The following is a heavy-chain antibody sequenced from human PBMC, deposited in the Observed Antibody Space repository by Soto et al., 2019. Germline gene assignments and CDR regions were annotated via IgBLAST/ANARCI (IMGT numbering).Heavy chain of an antibody. V-gene: IGHV4-4*07. CDR3: ARIGDYVDY. CDR2: IYSSGNT. J-gene: IGHJ4*02. D-gene: IGHD4-17*01. Sequence: PSETLSLTCSVSGGTISGYYWTWIRQPAGKGLEWIGRIYSSGNTKYNPSLQSRVTMSLDTSNNQFSLRLTSVTAADTAVYYCARIGDYVDYWGQGTLVTVSS. CDR1: GGTISGYY.